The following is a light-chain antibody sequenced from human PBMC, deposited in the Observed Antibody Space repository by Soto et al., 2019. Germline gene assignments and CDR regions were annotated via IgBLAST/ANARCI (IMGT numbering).Light chain of an antibody. Sequence: DIQMTQSPSTLSGSVGDRVTITCRASQTISSWLAWYQQKPGKAPDLLIYAASNLQSGVPSRFSGSGSGTDFTLTISSLQPEDFATYYCQQSYSDMLTFGGGTKVDIK. CDR3: QQSYSDMLT. J-gene: IGKJ4*01. CDR1: QTISSW. CDR2: AAS. V-gene: IGKV1-39*01.